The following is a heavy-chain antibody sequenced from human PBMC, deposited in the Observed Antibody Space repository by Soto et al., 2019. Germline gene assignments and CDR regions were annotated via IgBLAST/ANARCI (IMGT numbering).Heavy chain of an antibody. CDR1: GFTFSSYA. D-gene: IGHD2-2*01. CDR2: ISYDGSNK. Sequence: QVQLVESGGGVVQPGRSLRLSCAASGFTFSSYAMHWVRQAPGKGLEWVAVISYDGSNKYYADSVKGRFTISRDNSKNTLYLQMNSLRAEDTAVYYCARGVVPAAMGYYGMDVWGQGTTVTVSS. CDR3: ARGVVPAAMGYYGMDV. V-gene: IGHV3-30-3*01. J-gene: IGHJ6*02.